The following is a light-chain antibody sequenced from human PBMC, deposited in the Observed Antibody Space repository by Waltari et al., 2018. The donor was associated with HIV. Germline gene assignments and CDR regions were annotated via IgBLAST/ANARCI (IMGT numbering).Light chain of an antibody. CDR2: SNN. CDR3: ATWDDSLNGRWV. Sequence: QSVLTQPPSASGTPGQRVTISCSGSRSNIGSNTVNWYQQLPGTAPKLLIYSNNQRPSGVPDRFSGSKSGTSASLAISGLQSEDEADYYCATWDDSLNGRWVFGGGTKLTVL. V-gene: IGLV1-44*01. CDR1: RSNIGSNT. J-gene: IGLJ3*02.